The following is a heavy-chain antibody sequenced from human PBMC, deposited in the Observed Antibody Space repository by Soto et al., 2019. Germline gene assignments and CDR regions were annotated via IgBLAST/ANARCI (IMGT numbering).Heavy chain of an antibody. V-gene: IGHV1-2*02. CDR3: ARDGPTVTLSFDY. CDR2: INPNSGDT. Sequence: RASVKVSCKASGYTFTGYYMHWVRQAPGQGLEWMGWINPNSGDTNYAQKFQGRVTMTRDTSISTAYLELSSLRSDDTAVYYCARDGPTVTLSFDYWGPGTLVTVSS. D-gene: IGHD4-17*01. CDR1: GYTFTGYY. J-gene: IGHJ4*02.